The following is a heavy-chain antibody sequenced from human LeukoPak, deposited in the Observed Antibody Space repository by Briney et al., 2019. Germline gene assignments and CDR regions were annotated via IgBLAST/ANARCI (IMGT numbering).Heavy chain of an antibody. Sequence: ASVKVSCKASGGTFSSYAISWVRQAPGQGLEWMGRIIPILGIANYAQKFQGRVTITADKSTSTAYMELSSLRSEDTAVYYCASWGDGHNKAAFGIWGQGTMVTVSS. J-gene: IGHJ3*02. V-gene: IGHV1-69*04. CDR3: ASWGDGHNKAAFGI. CDR2: IIPILGIA. CDR1: GGTFSSYA. D-gene: IGHD5-24*01.